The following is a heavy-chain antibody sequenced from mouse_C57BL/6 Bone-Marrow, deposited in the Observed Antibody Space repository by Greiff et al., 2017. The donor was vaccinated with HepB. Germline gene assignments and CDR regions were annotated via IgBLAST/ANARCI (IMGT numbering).Heavy chain of an antibody. J-gene: IGHJ3*01. Sequence: DVKLVESGGGLVKPGGSLKLSCAASGFTFSDYGMHWVRQAPEKGLEWVAYISSGSSTIYYADTVKGRFTISRDNAKNTLFLQMTSLRSEDTAMYYCARGIHYYGSSPAWFAYWGQGTLVTVSA. D-gene: IGHD1-1*01. V-gene: IGHV5-17*01. CDR2: ISSGSSTI. CDR3: ARGIHYYGSSPAWFAY. CDR1: GFTFSDYG.